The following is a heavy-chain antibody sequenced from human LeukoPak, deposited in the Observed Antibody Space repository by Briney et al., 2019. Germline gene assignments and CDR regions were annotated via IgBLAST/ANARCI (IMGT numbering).Heavy chain of an antibody. Sequence: PGESLRLSCAASGFAFGTYAMSWVRQAPGKGLEWVSSICGSGDTTYYADSVKGRFTISRDNSKNTLYLQMNSLRAEDTAVYYCARDDHYDSSGYYYGPFDYWGQGTLVTVSS. D-gene: IGHD3-22*01. CDR1: GFAFGTYA. J-gene: IGHJ4*02. V-gene: IGHV3-23*01. CDR2: ICGSGDTT. CDR3: ARDDHYDSSGYYYGPFDY.